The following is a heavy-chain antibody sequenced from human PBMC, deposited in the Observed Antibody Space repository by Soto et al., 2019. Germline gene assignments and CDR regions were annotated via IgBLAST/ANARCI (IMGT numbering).Heavy chain of an antibody. J-gene: IGHJ3*02. Sequence: GASVKVSCKASGYTFTSYAMHWVRQAPGQRLEWMGWINAGNGNTKYSQKFQERVTITRDMSTSTAYMELSSLRSEDTAVYYCAADRGDNYYDSSGYYVHDAFDIWGQGTMVTVSS. CDR1: GYTFTSYA. V-gene: IGHV1-3*01. CDR3: AADRGDNYYDSSGYYVHDAFDI. CDR2: INAGNGNT. D-gene: IGHD3-22*01.